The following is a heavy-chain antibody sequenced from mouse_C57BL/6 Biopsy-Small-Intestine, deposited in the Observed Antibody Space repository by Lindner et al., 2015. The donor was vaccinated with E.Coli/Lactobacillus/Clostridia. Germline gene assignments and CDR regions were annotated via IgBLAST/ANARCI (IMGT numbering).Heavy chain of an antibody. D-gene: IGHD1-1*01. V-gene: IGHV1-54*01. CDR3: ARIYYGTSYYFDY. CDR2: INPGSGGT. Sequence: VQLQESGAELVRPGTSVKVSCKAYGYAFTNYLIEWIKQRPGQGLEWIGVINPGSGGTNYNEKFKGKATLTADKSSSTAYMQLGSLTSEDSAVYFCARIYYGTSYYFDYWGQGTTLTVSS. CDR1: GYAFTNYL. J-gene: IGHJ2*01.